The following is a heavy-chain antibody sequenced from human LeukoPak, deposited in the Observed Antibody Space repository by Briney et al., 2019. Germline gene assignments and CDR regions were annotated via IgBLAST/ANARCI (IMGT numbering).Heavy chain of an antibody. D-gene: IGHD2-15*01. CDR3: AAGYCSGGSCHKY. J-gene: IGHJ4*02. Sequence: ASVKVSCKASGYTFTGYYMHWVRQAPGQGLEWMGRINPNSGGTNYAQKFQGRVIMTRDTSISTAYMELSRLRSDDTAVYYCAAGYCSGGSCHKYWGQGTLVTVSS. CDR1: GYTFTGYY. V-gene: IGHV1-2*06. CDR2: INPNSGGT.